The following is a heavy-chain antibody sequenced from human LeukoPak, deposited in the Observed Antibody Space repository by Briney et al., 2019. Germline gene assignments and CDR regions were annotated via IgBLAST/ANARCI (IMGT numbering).Heavy chain of an antibody. CDR3: ARRGTDASFSFFDV. J-gene: IGHJ3*01. V-gene: IGHV3-74*01. D-gene: IGHD1-1*01. CDR2: INSDGSST. Sequence: GGSLRLSCAASGFTFSSYWMHWVRQAPGKGLVWVSRINSDGSSTSYADSVKGRFTISRDNAKNTLYLQMNSLRAEDTATYFCARRGTDASFSFFDVWGQGTMVTVSS. CDR1: GFTFSSYW.